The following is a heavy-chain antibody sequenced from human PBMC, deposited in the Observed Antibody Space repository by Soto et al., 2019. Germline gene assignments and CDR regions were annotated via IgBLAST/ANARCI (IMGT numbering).Heavy chain of an antibody. CDR3: ARYNYRRGRTSIDY. CDR2: IYYSGST. CDR1: GGSISSYY. Sequence: SETLSLTWTVSGGSISSYYWRWIRQPLGKGLEWIGYIYYSGSTNYNPSLKSRVTISVDTSKNQFSLKLNSMTAAHTAVYYLARYNYRRGRTSIDYWGEGPLVTVS. D-gene: IGHD3-16*01. J-gene: IGHJ4*02. V-gene: IGHV4-59*08.